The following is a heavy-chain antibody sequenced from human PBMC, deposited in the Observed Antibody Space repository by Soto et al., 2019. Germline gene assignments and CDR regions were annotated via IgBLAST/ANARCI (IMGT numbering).Heavy chain of an antibody. D-gene: IGHD1-26*01. Sequence: GGSLRLSCAASGFTFSSYSMNWVRQAPGKGLEWVSSISSSSSYIYYADSVKGRFTISRDNAKNSLYLQMNSLRAEDTAVYYCARVPMGATYYFDYWGQGTLVTVS. J-gene: IGHJ4*02. V-gene: IGHV3-21*01. CDR3: ARVPMGATYYFDY. CDR2: ISSSSSYI. CDR1: GFTFSSYS.